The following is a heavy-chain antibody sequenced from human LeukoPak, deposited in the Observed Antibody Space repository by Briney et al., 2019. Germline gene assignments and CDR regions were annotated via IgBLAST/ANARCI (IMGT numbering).Heavy chain of an antibody. V-gene: IGHV3-30-3*01. CDR3: ARDGGYNYGYSADY. J-gene: IGHJ4*02. D-gene: IGHD5-18*01. CDR1: GFTFSTYA. Sequence: PGGSLRLSCAASGFTFSTYAMHWVRQAPGKGLKWVAVISYDGSNKYCADSVKGRFTISRDNSKNTLYLQMNSLRAEDTAVYYCARDGGYNYGYSADYWGQGTLVTVSS. CDR2: ISYDGSNK.